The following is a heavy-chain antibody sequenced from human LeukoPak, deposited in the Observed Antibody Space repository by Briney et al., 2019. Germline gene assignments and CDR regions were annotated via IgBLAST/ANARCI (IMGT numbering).Heavy chain of an antibody. D-gene: IGHD3-10*01. CDR1: GGSVSRGVYY. V-gene: IGHV4-61*08. J-gene: IGHJ3*02. CDR3: ARVNYYGSGSYYFDAFDI. CDR2: IHYSEST. Sequence: SETLSLSCTVSGGSVSRGVYYWSWIRQPPGKGLEWIGCIHYSESTNYNPSLKSRVTKSVDTSKSQFSLKLTYVTAVDTAVYYCARVNYYGSGSYYFDAFDIWGQGTMVTVSS.